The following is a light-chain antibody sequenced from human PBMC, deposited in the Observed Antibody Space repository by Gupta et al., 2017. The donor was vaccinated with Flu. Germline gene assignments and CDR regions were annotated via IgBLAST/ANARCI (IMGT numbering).Light chain of an antibody. CDR2: AAS. CDR3: QQSYSLPQT. V-gene: IGKV1-39*01. J-gene: IGKJ1*01. Sequence: DIQMTQSPSSLSASVGDRVTIACRASLNINNYLNWYQQKPGKAPRLLIFAASNLQSGVPSRFSGSGSGTDFTLTISSLQPEDFSTYYCQQSYSLPQTFGQGTRVEIK. CDR1: LNINNY.